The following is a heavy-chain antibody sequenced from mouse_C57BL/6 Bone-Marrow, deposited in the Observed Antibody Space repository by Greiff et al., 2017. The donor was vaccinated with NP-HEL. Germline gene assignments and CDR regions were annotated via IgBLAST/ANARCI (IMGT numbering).Heavy chain of an antibody. CDR1: GYTFPSHW. D-gene: IGHD2-5*01. CDR3: AREAYYSIFYYAMDY. CDR2: IDPSDSYT. V-gene: IGHV1-59*01. J-gene: IGHJ4*01. Sequence: QVQLQQPGAALVRPGTSVKLSCTASGYTFPSHWMHWVKQRPGQGLAWIGAIDPSDSYTNSNQQFKGQATLTVDTSSSTAYRQLSSLTSEYSAVYYCAREAYYSIFYYAMDYWGQGTSGTVSS.